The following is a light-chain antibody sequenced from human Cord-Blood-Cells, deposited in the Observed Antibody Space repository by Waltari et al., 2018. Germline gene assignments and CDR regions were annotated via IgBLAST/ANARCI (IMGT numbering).Light chain of an antibody. CDR3: QQRSNGPLT. J-gene: IGKJ4*01. CDR2: DAS. V-gene: IGKV3-11*01. Sequence: EIVLTQSPATLSLSPGERATLSCRASQSVSSYLACYQQKPGQAPRLLIYDASNRATGIPARFRGSGSGTDFTLTISSLEPEDFAVYYCQQRSNGPLTFGGGTKVEIK. CDR1: QSVSSY.